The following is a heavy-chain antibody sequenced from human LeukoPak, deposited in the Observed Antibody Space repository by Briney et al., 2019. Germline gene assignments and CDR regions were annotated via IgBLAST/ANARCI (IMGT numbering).Heavy chain of an antibody. CDR1: GFTFSNYA. J-gene: IGHJ3*01. CDR2: IRGSDAST. V-gene: IGHV3-23*01. Sequence: GGSVRLSCEASGFTFSNYAMTWVRQAPGKGLGWVSSIRGSDASTFYADSVKGRFTMSRDNSKSTLYLQMNSLRVGDTAVYYCGRDPNGDYVGAFDFGGQGTLVTVSS. CDR3: GRDPNGDYVGAFDF. D-gene: IGHD4-17*01.